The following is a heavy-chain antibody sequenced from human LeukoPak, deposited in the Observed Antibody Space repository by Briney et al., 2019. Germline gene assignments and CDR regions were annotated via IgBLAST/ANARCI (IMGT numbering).Heavy chain of an antibody. V-gene: IGHV3-23*01. CDR1: GFTFSNYA. CDR2: ISGSGDST. Sequence: GGSRRLSCAASGFTFSNYAMSWVRQAPGKGLEWVSIISGSGDSTYYADSVKGRFTISRDNSKNTLYLQMNSLRADDTAVYYCANTFYDYRSYGWFDPWGQGTLVTVSS. D-gene: IGHD4-11*01. J-gene: IGHJ5*02. CDR3: ANTFYDYRSYGWFDP.